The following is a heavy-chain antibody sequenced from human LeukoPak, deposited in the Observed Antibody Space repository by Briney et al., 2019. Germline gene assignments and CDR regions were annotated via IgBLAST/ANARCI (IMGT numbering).Heavy chain of an antibody. J-gene: IGHJ4*02. Sequence: PSETLSLTCTVSGGSISSYYWSWIRQPAGKGLEWIGRIYTSGSTNYNPSLKSRVTMSVDTSTNQFSLKLSSVTAADTAVYYCAGYSSMVRGILGPFDYWGQGTLVTVSS. CDR2: IYTSGST. V-gene: IGHV4-4*07. D-gene: IGHD3-10*01. CDR1: GGSISSYY. CDR3: AGYSSMVRGILGPFDY.